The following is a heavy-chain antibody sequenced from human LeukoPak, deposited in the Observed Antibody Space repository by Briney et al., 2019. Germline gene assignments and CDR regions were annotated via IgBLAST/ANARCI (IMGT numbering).Heavy chain of an antibody. CDR3: AKDRVYSSGSRDAFDI. CDR1: GFSFSSYA. V-gene: IGHV3-23*01. CDR2: ISGSGGST. D-gene: IGHD3-10*01. Sequence: GGSLRLSCAATGFSFSSYAMSWVRQAPGKGLEWVSAISGSGGSTYYADSVKGRFTISRDNSKNTLYLQMNSLRAEDTAVYHCAKDRVYSSGSRDAFDIWGQGTTVTVSS. J-gene: IGHJ3*02.